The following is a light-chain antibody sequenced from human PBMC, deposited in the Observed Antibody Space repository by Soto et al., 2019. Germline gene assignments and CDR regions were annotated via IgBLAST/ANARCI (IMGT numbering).Light chain of an antibody. CDR2: QSS. J-gene: IGKJ5*01. CDR1: QSSSGY. V-gene: IGKV1-5*03. CDR3: QQYLRYPLT. Sequence: DIQMTQSPSTLSASVGDRVTITCRASQSSSGYLAWYQQKPGKAPNLLIYQSSTLQSGVTSRFSGSGFGTEFTLTISSLHPDDFATYSCQQYLRYPLTFGQGTRLEIK.